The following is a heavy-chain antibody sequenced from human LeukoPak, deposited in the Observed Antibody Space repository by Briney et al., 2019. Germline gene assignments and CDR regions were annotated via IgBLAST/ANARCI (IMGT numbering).Heavy chain of an antibody. CDR3: ARGQSHYDFWSGYYH. Sequence: SETLSLTCTVSGGSISSYYWSWIRQPAGKGLEWIGRIYTSGGTTYNPSLKSRVTMSVDTSKNQFSLKLSSVTAADTAVYYCARGQSHYDFWSGYYHWGQGTLVTVSS. CDR2: IYTSGGT. CDR1: GGSISSYY. V-gene: IGHV4-4*07. D-gene: IGHD3-3*01. J-gene: IGHJ5*02.